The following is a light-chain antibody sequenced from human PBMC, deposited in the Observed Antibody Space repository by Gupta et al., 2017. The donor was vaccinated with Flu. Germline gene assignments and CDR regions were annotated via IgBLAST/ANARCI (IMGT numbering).Light chain of an antibody. V-gene: IGKV3-20*01. Sequence: EMMVTQSPGILSLSPGERATLSCRTSQSVISRNLAWYQQKPGQAPRLLIFNAYNRATGIPDRFSGSGSGTDFTLTISRREPEDSAVYYCLLFGSSPTWTFGQGTKVEVK. CDR1: QSVISRN. CDR2: NAY. CDR3: LLFGSSPTWT. J-gene: IGKJ1*01.